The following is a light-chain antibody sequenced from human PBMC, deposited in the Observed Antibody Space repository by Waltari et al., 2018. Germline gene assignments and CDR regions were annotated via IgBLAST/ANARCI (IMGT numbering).Light chain of an antibody. CDR3: LLYYGGVHV. CDR2: RTS. J-gene: IGLJ1*01. CDR1: PGPVTSASY. Sequence: QPVVTQEPSLTVSPGGPVPLPCASRPGPVTSASYPNGFQQKPGQAPRALIYRTSNKHSWTPARFSGSLLGGKAALTLSDVQPEDEAVYYCLLYYGGVHVFGTGTKVTVL. V-gene: IGLV7-43*01.